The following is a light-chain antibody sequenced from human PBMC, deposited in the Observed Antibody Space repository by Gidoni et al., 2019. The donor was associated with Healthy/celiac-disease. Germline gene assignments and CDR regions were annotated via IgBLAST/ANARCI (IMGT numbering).Light chain of an antibody. J-gene: IGLJ2*01. CDR2: DVS. CDR3: SSYTSSRGGV. V-gene: IGLV2-14*01. CDR1: SSDVGAYNY. Sequence: QSALTQPASVSVSPGQSITISCTGTSSDVGAYNYVSWYQQHPGKAPKLMIYDVSNRTSGVSNRFSGSKSGNTASLTISGLQAEDEADYYCSSYTSSRGGVFGGGTKLTVL.